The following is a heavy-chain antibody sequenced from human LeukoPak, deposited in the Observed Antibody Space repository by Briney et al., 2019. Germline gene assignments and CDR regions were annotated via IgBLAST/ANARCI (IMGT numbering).Heavy chain of an antibody. CDR2: IKQDGSEK. V-gene: IGHV3-7*01. J-gene: IGHJ4*02. CDR1: GFTFSNYW. CDR3: ATYSSGWYGGFFDY. Sequence: GGSLRLSCAASGFTFSNYWVSWARQAPGKGLEWVANIKQDGSEKYYVDSVKGRFTISRDNAKNSLYLQMNSLRAEDTAVYYYATYSSGWYGGFFDYWGQGTLVTVSS. D-gene: IGHD6-19*01.